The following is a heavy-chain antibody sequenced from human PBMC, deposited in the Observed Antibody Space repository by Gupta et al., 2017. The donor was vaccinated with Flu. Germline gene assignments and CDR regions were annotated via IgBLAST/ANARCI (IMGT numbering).Heavy chain of an antibody. D-gene: IGHD1-1*01. Sequence: QAPGQGLEWMGWINPNSDSTNYAQKFQDRVAMTRDTSVSTVYMELRSLRLDDTAVYYCARDGDFHGTNWFDPWGQGTLLIVSS. J-gene: IGHJ5*02. CDR3: ARDGDFHGTNWFDP. V-gene: IGHV1-2*02. CDR2: INPNSDST.